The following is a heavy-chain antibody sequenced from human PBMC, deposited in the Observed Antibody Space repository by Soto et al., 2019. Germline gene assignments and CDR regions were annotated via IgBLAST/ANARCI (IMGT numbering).Heavy chain of an antibody. Sequence: PGGSLRLSCAASGFTFSSYEMNWVRQAPGKGLEWVSYISGSGSTIYYADSVKGRFTISRDNAKNSLYLQMNSLRAEDTAVYYCARDYYGSGSLPDYYYYGMDVWGQGTTVNVSS. CDR2: ISGSGSTI. CDR3: ARDYYGSGSLPDYYYYGMDV. V-gene: IGHV3-48*03. CDR1: GFTFSSYE. D-gene: IGHD3-10*01. J-gene: IGHJ6*02.